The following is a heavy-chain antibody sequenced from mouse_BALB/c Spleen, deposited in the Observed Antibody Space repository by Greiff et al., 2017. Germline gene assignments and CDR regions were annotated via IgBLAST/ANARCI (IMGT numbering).Heavy chain of an antibody. Sequence: EVHLVESGGGLVKPGGSLKLSCAASGFTFSDYYMYWVRQTPEKRLEWVATISDGGSYTYYPDSVKGRFTISRDNAKNTLYLQMSSLKSEDTAMYYCARDLGRGYAMDYWGQGTSVTVSS. CDR1: GFTFSDYY. D-gene: IGHD4-1*01. J-gene: IGHJ4*01. CDR3: ARDLGRGYAMDY. CDR2: ISDGGSYT. V-gene: IGHV5-4*02.